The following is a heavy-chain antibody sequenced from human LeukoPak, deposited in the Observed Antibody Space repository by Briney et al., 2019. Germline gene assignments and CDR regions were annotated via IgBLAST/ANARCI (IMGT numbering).Heavy chain of an antibody. D-gene: IGHD3-16*01. Sequence: GGSLRLSCAASGFTFSSYAMHWVRQAPGKGLEWVAVISYDGSNKYYADSVKGRFTISGDNSKNTLYLQMNSLRAEDTAVYYCARDFYGLPGDYWGQGTLVTVSS. V-gene: IGHV3-30*04. CDR1: GFTFSSYA. CDR3: ARDFYGLPGDY. CDR2: ISYDGSNK. J-gene: IGHJ4*02.